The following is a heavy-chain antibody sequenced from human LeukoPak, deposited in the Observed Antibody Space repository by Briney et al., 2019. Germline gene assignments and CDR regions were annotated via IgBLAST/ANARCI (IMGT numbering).Heavy chain of an antibody. CDR3: ARAIGVVDCGTQTCYPYHFDK. D-gene: IGHD2-21*01. CDR2: LSNTENS. CDR1: GFSVRGSF. J-gene: IGHJ4*02. V-gene: IGHV3-66*01. Sequence: GGSLRLSCAASGFSVRGSFMNWVRQAPGKGLEWVSLLSNTENSFYADSVRGRFTLSRDISNNTLYLHMHSLRGEDTAVYFCARAIGVVDCGTQTCYPYHFDKWGRGTLVTVSS.